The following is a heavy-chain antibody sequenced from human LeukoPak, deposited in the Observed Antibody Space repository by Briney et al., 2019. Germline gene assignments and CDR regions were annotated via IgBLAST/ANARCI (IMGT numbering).Heavy chain of an antibody. CDR1: GFTVSSNY. D-gene: IGHD2-21*02. CDR2: IYSGGST. V-gene: IGHV3-66*02. Sequence: GGSLRRSCAASGFTVSSNYMSWVRQAPGKGLEWVSVIYSGGSTYYADSVKGRFTISRDNSKNTLYLQMNSLRAEDTAVYYCAREEAYCGGDCSRKTNYYYYYMDVWGKGTTVTVSS. CDR3: AREEAYCGGDCSRKTNYYYYYMDV. J-gene: IGHJ6*03.